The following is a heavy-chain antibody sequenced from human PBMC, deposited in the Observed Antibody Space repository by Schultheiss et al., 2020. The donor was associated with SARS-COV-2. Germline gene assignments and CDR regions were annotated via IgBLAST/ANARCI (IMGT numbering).Heavy chain of an antibody. J-gene: IGHJ6*02. CDR1: GGSISSYY. CDR3: ARDPLHVDTAMAPHLDV. CDR2: IYHSGST. V-gene: IGHV4-59*01. D-gene: IGHD5-18*01. Sequence: SQTLSLTCTVSGGSISSYYWSWIRQPPGKGLEWIGYIYHSGSTFYNPSLESRVTMSVDTSKNQFSLKLSSVTAADTAVYYCARDPLHVDTAMAPHLDVWGQGTTVTVSS.